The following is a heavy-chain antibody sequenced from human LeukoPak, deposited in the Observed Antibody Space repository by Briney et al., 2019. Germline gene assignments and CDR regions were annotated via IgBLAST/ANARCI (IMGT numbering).Heavy chain of an antibody. V-gene: IGHV4-59*08. J-gene: IGHJ6*03. Sequence: PSGTLSLTCAVSGGSISSYYWSWIRQPPGKGLEWIGYIYYSGSTNYNPSLKSRVTISVDTSKNQFSLKLSSVTAADTAVYYCARHPIKQLAYMDVWGKGTTVTVSS. CDR3: ARHPIKQLAYMDV. D-gene: IGHD6-6*01. CDR1: GGSISSYY. CDR2: IYYSGST.